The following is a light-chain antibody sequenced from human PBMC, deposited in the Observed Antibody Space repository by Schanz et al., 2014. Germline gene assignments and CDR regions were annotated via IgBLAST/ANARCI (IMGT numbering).Light chain of an antibody. CDR3: QSYDSSLSGSEV. Sequence: QSVLTQPPSASGTPGQRVTISCSGGSSNIGSKTVNWYQQLPGMAPKLLIYSNNQRPSGVPDRFSGSKSGTSASLAITGLQAEDEADYYCQSYDSSLSGSEVFGGGTKLTVL. J-gene: IGLJ3*02. CDR1: SSNIGSKT. CDR2: SNN. V-gene: IGLV1-44*01.